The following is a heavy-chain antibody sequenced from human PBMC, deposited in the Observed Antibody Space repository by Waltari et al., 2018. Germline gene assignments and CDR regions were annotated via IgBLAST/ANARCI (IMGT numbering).Heavy chain of an antibody. CDR2: ISSSSLYM. V-gene: IGHV3-21*01. CDR1: GFTFSTYS. J-gene: IGHJ4*02. Sequence: EVQLVASGGGLVKAGGSLRLSCAAFGFTFSTYSMNWVRQSPGKGLECVSSISSSSLYMSYADSVKGRVTISRDNAKNSLELQRNSLRVEDTAVDYCARSSTTVTTFGWGQGTLVTVSS. CDR3: ARSSTTVTTFG. D-gene: IGHD4-17*01.